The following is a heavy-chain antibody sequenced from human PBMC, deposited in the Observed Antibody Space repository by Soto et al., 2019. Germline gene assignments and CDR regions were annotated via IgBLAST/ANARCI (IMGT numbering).Heavy chain of an antibody. V-gene: IGHV1-69*01. CDR3: ARSPGITGTRASQYAMDV. CDR2: IIPVFGTP. CDR1: GGSFTTHS. D-gene: IGHD1-20*01. J-gene: IGHJ6*02. Sequence: QVQLVQSGAEVQKPGSSVKVSCRTSGGSFTTHSISWLRQAPGQGLEWMGGIIPVFGTPDYAQHFPGRVTISADESTNTAYLELSSLRSEDTAVYYCARSPGITGTRASQYAMDVWGQGTTVTVSS.